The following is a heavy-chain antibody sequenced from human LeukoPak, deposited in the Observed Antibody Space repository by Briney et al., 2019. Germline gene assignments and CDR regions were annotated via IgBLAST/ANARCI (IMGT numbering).Heavy chain of an antibody. J-gene: IGHJ4*02. CDR3: ARDRGVKGWFGELLLGGYFDY. CDR2: IYYSGST. CDR1: GGSISSYY. Sequence: PSETLSLTCTVSGGSISSYYWSWIRQPPGKGLEWIGYIYYSGSTNYNPSLKSRVTISVDTSKNQFSLKLSSVTAADTAVYYCARDRGVKGWFGELLLGGYFDYWGQGTLVTVSS. V-gene: IGHV4-59*01. D-gene: IGHD3-10*01.